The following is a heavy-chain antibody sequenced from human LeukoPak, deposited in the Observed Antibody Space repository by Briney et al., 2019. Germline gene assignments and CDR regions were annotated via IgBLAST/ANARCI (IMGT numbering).Heavy chain of an antibody. D-gene: IGHD1-26*01. Sequence: PGGSLRLSCAASGFIFNSYGMSWVRQAPGKGLEWVTFIGYDGTKTDYVDSVKGRFTISRDNSNNTLYLQMNSLRIEDTAVYYCAKDRGSWSYGGFDYWGQGILVTVSS. CDR3: AKDRGSWSYGGFDY. CDR1: GFIFNSYG. J-gene: IGHJ4*02. V-gene: IGHV3-30*02. CDR2: IGYDGTKT.